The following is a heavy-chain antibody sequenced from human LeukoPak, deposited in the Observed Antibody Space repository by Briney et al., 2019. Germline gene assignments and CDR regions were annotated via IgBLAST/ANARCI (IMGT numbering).Heavy chain of an antibody. CDR2: IIPIFGTA. Sequence: SVKVSCKASGGTFSSYAISWVRQAPGQGLEWMGGIIPIFGTANYAQKFQGRVTITADKSTSTAYMELSSLRSEDTAVYYCARARSGWYYMDVWGKGTTVTVSS. CDR1: GGTFSSYA. J-gene: IGHJ6*03. D-gene: IGHD3-3*01. V-gene: IGHV1-69*06. CDR3: ARARSGWYYMDV.